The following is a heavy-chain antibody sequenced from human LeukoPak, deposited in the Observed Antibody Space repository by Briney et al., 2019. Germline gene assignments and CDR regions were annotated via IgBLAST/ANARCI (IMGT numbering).Heavy chain of an antibody. J-gene: IGHJ6*02. V-gene: IGHV3-11*04. D-gene: IGHD5-18*01. CDR3: ARDFYHVDTAMVTGSYYYGMDV. Sequence: PGGSLRLSCAASGFTFSDYYMSWIRQAPGKGLEWVSYISSSGSTIYYADSVKGRFTISRDNAKNSLYLQMNSLRAEDTAVYYCARDFYHVDTAMVTGSYYYGMDVWGQGTTVTVSS. CDR2: ISSSGSTI. CDR1: GFTFSDYY.